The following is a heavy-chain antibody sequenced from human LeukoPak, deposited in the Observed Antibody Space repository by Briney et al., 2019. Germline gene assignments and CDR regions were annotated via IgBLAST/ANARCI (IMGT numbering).Heavy chain of an antibody. V-gene: IGHV3-7*01. CDR1: GFTFSSYG. CDR2: IKQDGSEK. J-gene: IGHJ6*02. D-gene: IGHD4-17*01. Sequence: GGSLRLSCAASGFTFSSYGMHWVRQAPGKGLEWVANIKQDGSEKYYVDSVKGRFTISRDNAKNSLYLQMNSLRAEDTAVYYCARETPPVSPYGMDVWGQGTTVTVSS. CDR3: ARETPPVSPYGMDV.